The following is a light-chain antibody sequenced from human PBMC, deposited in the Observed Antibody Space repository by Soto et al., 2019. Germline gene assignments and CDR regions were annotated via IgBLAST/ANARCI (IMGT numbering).Light chain of an antibody. CDR3: SSYADSSTVV. Sequence: QSVLTQVASVSASPGQSITISCTGTSSDVGGHNYVSWYQQHPGKAPKLMSYNVDYRPSGVSNRFSGSKSGNTASLTISGLQAEDEAYYYCSSYADSSTVVCGGGNKVTV. J-gene: IGLJ2*01. CDR2: NVD. CDR1: SSDVGGHNY. V-gene: IGLV2-14*03.